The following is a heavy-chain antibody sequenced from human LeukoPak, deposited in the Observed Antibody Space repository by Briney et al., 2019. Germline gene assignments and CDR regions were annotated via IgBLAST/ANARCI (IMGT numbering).Heavy chain of an antibody. CDR3: ARDWRDYDFWSGSAYYYYMDV. CDR1: GGSITSSNYY. J-gene: IGHJ6*03. CDR2: FYYSGST. V-gene: IGHV4-39*07. D-gene: IGHD3-3*01. Sequence: SETLSLTCTVSGGSITSSNYYWGWIRQPPGKGLEWIGSFYYSGSTYYNPPLKSRVTISVDTSKNQFSLKLSSVTAADTAVYYCARDWRDYDFWSGSAYYYYMDVWGKGTTVTVSS.